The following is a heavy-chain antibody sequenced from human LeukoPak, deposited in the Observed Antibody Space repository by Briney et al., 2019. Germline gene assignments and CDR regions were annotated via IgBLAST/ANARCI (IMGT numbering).Heavy chain of an antibody. CDR3: ARDQITIFGVVIPYYYYMDV. CDR1: GGTFSSYA. D-gene: IGHD3-3*01. J-gene: IGHJ6*03. CDR2: ISAYNGNT. V-gene: IGHV1-18*01. Sequence: GASVKVSCKASGGTFSSYAISWVRQAPGQGLEWMGWISAYNGNTNYAQKLQGRVTMTTDTSTSTAYMELRSLRSDDTAVYYCARDQITIFGVVIPYYYYMDVWGKGTTVTVSS.